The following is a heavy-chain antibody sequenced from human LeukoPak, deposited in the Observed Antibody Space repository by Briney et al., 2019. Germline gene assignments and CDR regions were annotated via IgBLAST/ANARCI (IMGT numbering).Heavy chain of an antibody. CDR1: GHTFTSYY. Sequence: ASVKVSCKASGHTFTSYYMHWVRQAPGQGLEWMGIINPSGGSTTYAQKFQGRVTMTRDTSTSTAYMELSSLRSEDTAVYYCARGVPRRDGYNEFDYWGQGTLVTVSS. CDR3: ARGVPRRDGYNEFDY. D-gene: IGHD5-24*01. J-gene: IGHJ4*02. V-gene: IGHV1-46*01. CDR2: INPSGGST.